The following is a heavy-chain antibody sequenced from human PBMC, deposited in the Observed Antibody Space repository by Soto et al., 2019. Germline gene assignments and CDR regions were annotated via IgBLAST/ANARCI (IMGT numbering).Heavy chain of an antibody. D-gene: IGHD3-9*01. CDR1: GGTFSSYP. J-gene: IGHJ4*02. CDR2: IIPIFGTA. CDR3: AREGGDYDILTGPE. Sequence: SVKVSCKASGGTFSSYPISWVRHAPGQGLEWMGGIIPIFGTANYAQKFQGRVTITADESTSTAYMELSSLRSEDTAVYYCAREGGDYDILTGPEWGQGTLVTVSS. V-gene: IGHV1-69*13.